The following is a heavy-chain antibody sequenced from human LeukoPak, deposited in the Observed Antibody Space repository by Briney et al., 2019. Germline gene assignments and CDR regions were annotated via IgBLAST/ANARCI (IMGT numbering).Heavy chain of an antibody. CDR2: ISSSSSYI. V-gene: IGHV3-21*01. D-gene: IGHD5-12*01. J-gene: IGHJ4*02. CDR3: ASLYSGYEDSDY. Sequence: GGSLRLSCAASGFTFSSYSMNWVRQAPGKGLEWVSSISSSSSYIYYADSVKGRFTISRDNAKNSLYLQMNSLRAEDTAVYYCASLYSGYEDSDYWGQGTLVTVSS. CDR1: GFTFSSYS.